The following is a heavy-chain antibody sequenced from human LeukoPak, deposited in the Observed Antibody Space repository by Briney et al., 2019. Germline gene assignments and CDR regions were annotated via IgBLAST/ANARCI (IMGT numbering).Heavy chain of an antibody. CDR2: ITGSGGST. Sequence: GGSLRLSCSASGFTFSTYFMLWVRQAPGKGLECVSAITGSGGSTYYADSVKGRFTISRDNSKNTLYLQMSSLRAEDTAVYYCARDSPYGTAGYWGQGTLVTVSS. V-gene: IGHV3-64D*06. D-gene: IGHD2-8*02. CDR3: ARDSPYGTAGY. J-gene: IGHJ4*02. CDR1: GFTFSTYF.